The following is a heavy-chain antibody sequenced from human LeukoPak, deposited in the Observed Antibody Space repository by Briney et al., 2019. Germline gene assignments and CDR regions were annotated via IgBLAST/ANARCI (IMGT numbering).Heavy chain of an antibody. CDR3: ARATDSKNWFDP. J-gene: IGHJ5*02. D-gene: IGHD2-15*01. V-gene: IGHV4-34*01. CDR1: GGSFSGYY. CDR2: INHSGST. Sequence: SETLSLTCAVYGGSFSGYYWSWIRQPPGKGLEWIGEINHSGSTNYNPSLKSRVTISVDTSKNQFSLKLSSVTAADTAVYYCARATDSKNWFDPWGQGTLVTVSS.